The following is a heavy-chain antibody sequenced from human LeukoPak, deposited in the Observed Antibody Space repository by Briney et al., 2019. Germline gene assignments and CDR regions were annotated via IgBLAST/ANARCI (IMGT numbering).Heavy chain of an antibody. CDR1: GFNFATSW. J-gene: IGHJ4*02. Sequence: GESLKISCMGSGFNFATSWIGWVGQMPGQGLEWMGIIYPGDSDTRYSPSCQGQVTISADKSISTGYLQWSSLKASDTAMYYCAREDMAGQSFDYWGQGTLVTVSS. CDR3: AREDMAGQSFDY. D-gene: IGHD5-24*01. V-gene: IGHV5-51*01. CDR2: IYPGDSDT.